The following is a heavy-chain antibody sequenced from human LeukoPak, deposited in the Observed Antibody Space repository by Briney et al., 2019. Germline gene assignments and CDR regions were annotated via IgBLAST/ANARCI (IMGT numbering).Heavy chain of an antibody. J-gene: IGHJ4*02. V-gene: IGHV3-30*03. CDR1: GFIFSNYG. CDR2: ISYEGRTT. Sequence: PGRSLRLSCAGAGFIFSNYGMHWVRQAPGKGLEWVAVISYEGRTTYYADSVKGRFTISRDNSRNTLFLQMNSLRAEDTALYYCARDPAGRRGTFDYWGQGTLVTVSS. D-gene: IGHD1-1*01. CDR3: ARDPAGRRGTFDY.